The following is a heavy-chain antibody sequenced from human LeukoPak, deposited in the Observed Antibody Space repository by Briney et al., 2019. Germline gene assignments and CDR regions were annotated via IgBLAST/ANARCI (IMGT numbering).Heavy chain of an antibody. J-gene: IGHJ4*02. Sequence: PGGSLRLSCVVSGIPFSDFYMNWIRQAPGKGLEWVGRIKSKTDGGTTDYAAPVKGRFTISRDDSKNTLYLQMNSLKTEDTAVYYCHGNVLLWFGELRYFDYWGQGTLVTVSS. CDR1: GIPFSDFY. CDR3: HGNVLLWFGELRYFDY. CDR2: IKSKTDGGTT. V-gene: IGHV3-15*01. D-gene: IGHD3-10*01.